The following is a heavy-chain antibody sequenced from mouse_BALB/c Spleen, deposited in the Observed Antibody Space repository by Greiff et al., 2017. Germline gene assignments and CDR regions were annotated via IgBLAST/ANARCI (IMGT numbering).Heavy chain of an antibody. Sequence: EVQLVESGGGLVKPGGSLKLSCAASGFTFSDYYMYWVRQTPEKRLEWVATISDGGSYTYYPDSVKGRFTISRDNAKNNLYLQRSSLKSEDTAMYYCARDMGVRQRGGAMDYWGQGTSVTVSS. CDR1: GFTFSDYY. D-gene: IGHD2-14*01. CDR3: ARDMGVRQRGGAMDY. J-gene: IGHJ4*01. V-gene: IGHV5-4*02. CDR2: ISDGGSYT.